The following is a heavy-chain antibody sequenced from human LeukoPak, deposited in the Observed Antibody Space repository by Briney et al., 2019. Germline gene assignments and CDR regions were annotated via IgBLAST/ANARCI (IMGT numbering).Heavy chain of an antibody. V-gene: IGHV4-34*01. CDR1: GGSFSGYY. CDR2: INHGGST. J-gene: IGHJ4*02. CDR3: ARGRVTTVTSYIDY. Sequence: SETLSLTCAVFGGSFSGYYWSWTRQSPGKGLEWIGDINHGGSTNYSPSLKSRVSVASDTFKKRFSLKLTSVTAADTAVYFCARGRVTTVTSYIDYWGQGTLVTVSS. D-gene: IGHD4-17*01.